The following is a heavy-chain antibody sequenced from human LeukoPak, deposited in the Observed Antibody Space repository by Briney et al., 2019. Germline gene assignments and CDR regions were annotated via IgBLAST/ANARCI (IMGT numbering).Heavy chain of an antibody. CDR2: ISAYNGNT. CDR1: GYTFTSYG. D-gene: IGHD2-15*01. CDR3: ARRGTYYYYYGMDV. Sequence: EASVKVSCKASGYTFTSYGISWVRQAPGQGLEWMGWISAYNGNTNYAQKLQGRVTMTTDTSTSTAYMELRSLRSDDTAVYYCARRGTYYYYYGMDVWGRGTTVTVSS. J-gene: IGHJ6*02. V-gene: IGHV1-18*01.